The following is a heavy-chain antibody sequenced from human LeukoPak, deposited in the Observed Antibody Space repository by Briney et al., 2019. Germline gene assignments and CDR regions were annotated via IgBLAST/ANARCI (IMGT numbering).Heavy chain of an antibody. CDR1: GLTFSSYA. CDR3: AKATYYDFWSGYYLDY. J-gene: IGHJ4*02. CDR2: ISGSGGST. V-gene: IGHV3-23*01. Sequence: PGGSLRLSCAASGLTFSSYAMSWVRQAPGKGLEWVSGISGSGGSTYYADSVKGRFTISRDNSKNTLYLQMNSLRAEDTAVYYCAKATYYDFWSGYYLDYWGQGTLVTVSS. D-gene: IGHD3-3*01.